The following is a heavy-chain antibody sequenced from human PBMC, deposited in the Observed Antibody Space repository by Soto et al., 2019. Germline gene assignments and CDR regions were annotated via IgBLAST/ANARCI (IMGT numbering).Heavy chain of an antibody. CDR2: IYYSGNT. CDR3: ARDPNEIGNYGMDV. V-gene: IGHV4-59*12. CDR1: GGSISSYY. D-gene: IGHD1-1*01. Sequence: SETLSLTCTVSGGSISSYYWSWIRQPPGKGLEWIGYIYYSGNTNYNPSLKSRVTISVDTSKNQFSLKLNSMTAADTAVYYCARDPNEIGNYGMDVWGQGTAVTVSS. J-gene: IGHJ6*02.